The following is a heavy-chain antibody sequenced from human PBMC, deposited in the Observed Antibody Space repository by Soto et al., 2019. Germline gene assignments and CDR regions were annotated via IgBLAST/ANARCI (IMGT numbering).Heavy chain of an antibody. J-gene: IGHJ6*02. Sequence: QVQLVQSGAEVKKPGSSVKVSCKASGGTFSSYAISWVRQAPGQGLEWMGGNIPIFGTANYAQKFQGRVTITADESTSTAYMELSSLRSEDTAVYYCASGLEHLVRHYYFYGMDVWGQGTTVTVSS. CDR3: ASGLEHLVRHYYFYGMDV. D-gene: IGHD6-6*01. CDR2: NIPIFGTA. V-gene: IGHV1-69*01. CDR1: GGTFSSYA.